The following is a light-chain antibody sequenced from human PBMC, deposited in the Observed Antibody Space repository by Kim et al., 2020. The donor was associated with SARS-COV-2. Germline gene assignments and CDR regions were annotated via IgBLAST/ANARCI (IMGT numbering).Light chain of an antibody. CDR1: QSLLHINGYNY. CDR2: LGS. Sequence: DIVMTQSPLSLPVTPGEPASISCRSSQSLLHINGYNYLDWYLKKPGQSPQLLIYLGSNRASGVPDRFSGSGSGTDFTLKISRVEAEDVGVYYCMQALQTRTFGQGTKVDIK. V-gene: IGKV2-28*01. J-gene: IGKJ1*01. CDR3: MQALQTRT.